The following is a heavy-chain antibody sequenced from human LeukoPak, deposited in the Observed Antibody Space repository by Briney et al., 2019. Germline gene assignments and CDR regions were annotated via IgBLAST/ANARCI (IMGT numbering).Heavy chain of an antibody. CDR3: AGSSGGYGDVDYFDY. CDR1: GYTFTSYG. J-gene: IGHJ4*02. D-gene: IGHD1-26*01. CDR2: ISAYNGNT. Sequence: ASVKVSCKASGYTFTSYGISWVRQAPGQGLEWMGWISAYNGNTNYAQKLQGRVTMTTDTSTSTAYMELRSLRSDDTAVYYCAGSSGGYGDVDYFDYWGQGTLVTVSS. V-gene: IGHV1-18*01.